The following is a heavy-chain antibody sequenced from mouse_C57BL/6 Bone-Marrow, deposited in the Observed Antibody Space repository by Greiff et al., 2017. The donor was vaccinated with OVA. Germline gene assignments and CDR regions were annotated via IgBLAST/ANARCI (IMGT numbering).Heavy chain of an antibody. D-gene: IGHD4-1*01. CDR1: GFNIKNTY. V-gene: IGHV14-3*01. Sequence: VQLQQSVAELVRPGASVKLSCTASGFNIKNTYMHWVKQRPEQGLEWIGRIDPANGNTKYAPKFKGKATITADTSSNTAYLQLRSLTSEDTAIYYCASVNLTSSYWYFDVWGTGTTVTVSS. CDR2: IDPANGNT. CDR3: ASVNLTSSYWYFDV. J-gene: IGHJ1*03.